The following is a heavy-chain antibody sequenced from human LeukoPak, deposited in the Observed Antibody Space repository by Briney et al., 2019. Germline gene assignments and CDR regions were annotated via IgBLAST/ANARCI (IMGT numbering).Heavy chain of an antibody. V-gene: IGHV4-59*08. J-gene: IGHJ4*02. D-gene: IGHD2-21*01. CDR2: IYYSGST. Sequence: SETLSLTCTVSGGSISSYYWSWIRQPPGKGLEWIGYIYYSGSTNYNPSLKSRVTISLDTSKNHFSLNLRSMQASDTAVYYCARAFCVGECFVLHIFFDSWGQGTLVTVSS. CDR1: GGSISSYY. CDR3: ARAFCVGECFVLHIFFDS.